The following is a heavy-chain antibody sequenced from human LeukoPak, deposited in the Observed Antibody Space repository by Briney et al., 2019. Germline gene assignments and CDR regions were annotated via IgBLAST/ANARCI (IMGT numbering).Heavy chain of an antibody. CDR3: ASPALTGDYYYYYYGMDV. CDR2: IYYSGST. J-gene: IGHJ6*02. D-gene: IGHD7-27*01. V-gene: IGHV4-39*01. Sequence: SETLSLTCTVSGGSISSSSYYWGWIRRPPGKGLEWIGSIYYSGSTYYNPSLKSRVTISVDTSKNQFSLKLSSVTAADTAVYYCASPALTGDYYYYYYGMDVWGQGTTVTVSS. CDR1: GGSISSSSYY.